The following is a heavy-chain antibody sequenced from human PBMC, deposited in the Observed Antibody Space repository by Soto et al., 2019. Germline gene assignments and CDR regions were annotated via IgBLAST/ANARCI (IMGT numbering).Heavy chain of an antibody. J-gene: IGHJ3*02. CDR1: GGSISSSNW. V-gene: IGHV4-4*02. Sequence: SETLSLTCAVSGGSISSSNWWSWVRQPPGKGLEWIGEIYHSGSTNYNPSLKSRVTISVDTSKNQFSLKLSSVTAADTAVYYCARSIVGGQGPNAFDIWGQGTMVTVSS. CDR3: ARSIVGGQGPNAFDI. D-gene: IGHD1-26*01. CDR2: IYHSGST.